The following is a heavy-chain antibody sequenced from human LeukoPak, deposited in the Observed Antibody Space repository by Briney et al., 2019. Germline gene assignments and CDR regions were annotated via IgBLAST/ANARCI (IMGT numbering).Heavy chain of an antibody. CDR1: GGSISRGSYY. CDR3: ARGTIAARRPFDY. Sequence: SETLSLTCTVSGGSISRGSYYWSWIRQPAGKGLEWIGRIYTSGSTNYNTSLKSLVTISVDTSKNQFSLKLSSVNAADTAVYYCARGTIAARRPFDYWGQGTLVTVSS. J-gene: IGHJ4*02. V-gene: IGHV4-61*02. CDR2: IYTSGST. D-gene: IGHD6-6*01.